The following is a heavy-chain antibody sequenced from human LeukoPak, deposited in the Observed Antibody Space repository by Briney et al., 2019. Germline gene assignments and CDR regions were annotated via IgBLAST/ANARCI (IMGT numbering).Heavy chain of an antibody. Sequence: SSETLSLTCTVSGGFISSYYWSWIRQPPGKGLEWIGYIYYSGSTNYNPSLKSRVTISVDTSKNQLSLKVTSVTAADTAVYYCAEGYSGYGWGQGTLVTVSS. D-gene: IGHD5-12*01. CDR2: IYYSGST. CDR3: AEGYSGYG. CDR1: GGFISSYY. J-gene: IGHJ4*02. V-gene: IGHV4-59*01.